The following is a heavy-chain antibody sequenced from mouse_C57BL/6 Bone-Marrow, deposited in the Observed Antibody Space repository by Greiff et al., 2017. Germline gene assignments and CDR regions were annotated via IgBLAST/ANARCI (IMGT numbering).Heavy chain of an antibody. D-gene: IGHD2-1*01. CDR2: INPSNGGT. CDR3: ARSAAYGNLYAMDY. J-gene: IGHJ4*01. V-gene: IGHV1-53*01. CDR1: GYTFTSYW. Sequence: QVQLQQPGTELVKPGASVKLSCKASGYTFTSYWMHWVKQRPGQGLEWIGNINPSNGGTDYNEKFKSKATRTVDKSSSTAYMQLSSLTSEDYAVYYGARSAAYGNLYAMDYWGQGTSVTVSS.